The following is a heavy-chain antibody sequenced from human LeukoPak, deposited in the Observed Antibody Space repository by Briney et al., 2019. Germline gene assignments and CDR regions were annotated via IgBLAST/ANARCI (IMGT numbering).Heavy chain of an antibody. CDR2: IKTTGLTI. CDR3: ARAGQLRYMDV. Sequence: GGSLRLSCAASGFDFSDYYMSWIRQAPGKGLEWISNIKTTGLTIYYADSVKGRFTISRDNAKNSLFLQMNSLRADDTAIYYCARAGQLRYMDVWGKGTAVTVSS. V-gene: IGHV3-11*04. CDR1: GFDFSDYY. J-gene: IGHJ6*03.